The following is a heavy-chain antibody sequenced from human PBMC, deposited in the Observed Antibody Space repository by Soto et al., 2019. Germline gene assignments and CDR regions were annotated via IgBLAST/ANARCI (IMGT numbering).Heavy chain of an antibody. D-gene: IGHD4-17*01. Sequence: EVQLVESGGGLVQPGGSLRLSCAASGFTVSSNYMSWVRQAPGKGLEWVSVIYSGGSTYYADSVKGRFTISRDNSKNTRYLQMNSLRAEDTAVYYCARDPNDYGWFDPWGQGTLVTVSS. V-gene: IGHV3-66*01. J-gene: IGHJ5*02. CDR3: ARDPNDYGWFDP. CDR1: GFTVSSNY. CDR2: IYSGGST.